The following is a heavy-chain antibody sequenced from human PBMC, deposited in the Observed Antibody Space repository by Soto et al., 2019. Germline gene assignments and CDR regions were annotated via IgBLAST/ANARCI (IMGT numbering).Heavy chain of an antibody. CDR3: ARRNPSSPYFDY. J-gene: IGHJ4*02. Sequence: QLHLQESGPGLVRPSETLSLTCIVSGDSISSSSYFWGWIRQPPGKGLEWIGSIYHTGTTYYNPSLERLVSMSVATSNNQFSLKLTSVTAADSAVYYCARRNPSSPYFDYWGQGTLVTVSS. CDR1: GDSISSSSYF. CDR2: IYHTGTT. D-gene: IGHD4-4*01. V-gene: IGHV4-39*01.